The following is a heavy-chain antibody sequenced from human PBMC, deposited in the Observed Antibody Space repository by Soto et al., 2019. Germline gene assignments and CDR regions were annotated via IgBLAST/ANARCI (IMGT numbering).Heavy chain of an antibody. CDR2: ISGYNGNT. CDR1: GYTFSNYG. D-gene: IGHD6-19*01. J-gene: IGHJ6*02. Sequence: QVQLVQSGAEVKKPGASVTVSCKTSGYTFSNYGINWVRQAPGQGLEWMGWISGYNGNTNYEQTVPGRGTMTTDTSTGTVYMELRSLKSDATAIYYCSRFIMVGGWFDPNYYHGMDVWGQGTTVTVSS. CDR3: SRFIMVGGWFDPNYYHGMDV. V-gene: IGHV1-18*01.